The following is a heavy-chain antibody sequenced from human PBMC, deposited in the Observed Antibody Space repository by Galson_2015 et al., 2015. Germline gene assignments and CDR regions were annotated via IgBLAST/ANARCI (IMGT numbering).Heavy chain of an antibody. J-gene: IGHJ6*02. D-gene: IGHD6-6*01. CDR1: GDSVSSNSAA. CDR3: ARDRGAARSYYYGMDV. V-gene: IGHV6-1*01. CDR2: TYYRSKWYN. Sequence: CAISGDSVSSNSAAWNWIRQSPSRGLEWLGRTYYRSKWYNDYAVSVKSRITINPDTSKNQFSLQLNSVTPEDTAVYYCARDRGAARSYYYGMDVWGQGTTVTVSS.